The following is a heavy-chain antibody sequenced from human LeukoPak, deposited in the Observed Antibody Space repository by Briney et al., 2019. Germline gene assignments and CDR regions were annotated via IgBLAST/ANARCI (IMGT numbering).Heavy chain of an antibody. V-gene: IGHV1-2*02. J-gene: IGHJ4*02. D-gene: IGHD3-22*01. CDR1: GYTFTGYY. Sequence: ASVHVSCKASGYTFTGYYMHWVRPAPGQGLEGMGWINPNSGGTNYAQKCQGRVTMTRDTSISTAYMELSRLRSDDTAEYYCARVPYYDSSLGYWGQGTLVTVSS. CDR3: ARVPYYDSSLGY. CDR2: INPNSGGT.